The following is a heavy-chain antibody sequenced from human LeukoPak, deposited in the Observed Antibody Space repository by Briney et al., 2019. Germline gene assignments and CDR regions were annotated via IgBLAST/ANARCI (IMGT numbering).Heavy chain of an antibody. V-gene: IGHV1-3*03. D-gene: IGHD4-17*01. CDR2: INADTGNT. J-gene: IGHJ4*02. CDR3: ARSGGSRGTVTPPGDF. Sequence: ASVKVSCKASGYTFTTYTMHWVRQAPGQRLEWMGWINADTGNTKCSQEFQGRLTITRDTSASTVYMDLSSLKSEDMAVYYCARSGGSRGTVTPPGDFWGQGTLVTVSS. CDR1: GYTFTTYT.